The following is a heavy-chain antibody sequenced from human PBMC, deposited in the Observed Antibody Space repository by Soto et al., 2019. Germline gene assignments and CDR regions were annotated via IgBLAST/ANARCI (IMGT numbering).Heavy chain of an antibody. J-gene: IGHJ4*02. Sequence: QVQLQESGPGPGKPSWTLSLTCAASSGSISSSNWWSWVRQPPGKGLEWIGEIYHSGSTNYNPSLTSRVTISVHKSKNQFSLKLSSVTAADTAVYYCARIGYCSGGSCYFDWGQGTLVTVSS. D-gene: IGHD2-15*01. V-gene: IGHV4-4*02. CDR2: IYHSGST. CDR3: ARIGYCSGGSCYFD. CDR1: SGSISSSNW.